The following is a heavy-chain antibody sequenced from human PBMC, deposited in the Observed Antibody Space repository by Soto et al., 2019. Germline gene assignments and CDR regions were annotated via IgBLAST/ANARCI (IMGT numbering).Heavy chain of an antibody. J-gene: IGHJ5*02. CDR1: GGSISSGGYY. D-gene: IGHD2-2*01. Sequence: PSETLSLTXTVSGGSISSGGYYWSWIRQHPGKGLEWIGYIYYSGSTYYNPSLKSRVTISVDTSKNQFSLKLSSVTAADTAVYYCARDRLSCSSTSCYHNWFDPWGQGTLVTVSS. V-gene: IGHV4-31*02. CDR2: IYYSGST. CDR3: ARDRLSCSSTSCYHNWFDP.